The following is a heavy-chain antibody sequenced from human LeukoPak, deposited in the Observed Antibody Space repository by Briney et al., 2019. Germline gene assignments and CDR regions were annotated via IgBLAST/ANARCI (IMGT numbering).Heavy chain of an antibody. CDR2: VYHSGTT. V-gene: IGHV4-38-2*02. CDR3: ARGVAV. D-gene: IGHD3-10*01. J-gene: IGHJ6*02. CDR1: GYSIISDYN. Sequence: PSETLSLTCTVSGYSIISDYNWGWIRQPPGKGLEWIGSVYHSGTTFYNPSLKSRVTISVDTSKNQFSLKLNSMTAADTAVYYCARGVAVWGQGTTVTVSS.